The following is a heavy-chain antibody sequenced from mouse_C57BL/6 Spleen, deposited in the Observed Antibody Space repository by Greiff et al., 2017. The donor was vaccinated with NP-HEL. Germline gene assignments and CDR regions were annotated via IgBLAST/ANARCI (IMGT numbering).Heavy chain of an antibody. J-gene: IGHJ4*01. Sequence: VQLQQPGAELVKPGASVKLSCKASGYTFTSYWMQWVKQRPGQGLEWIGEIDPSDSYTNYNQKFKGKATLTVDTSSSTAYMQLSSLTSEDSAVYYCARWARGAMDYWGQGTSVTVSS. CDR2: IDPSDSYT. CDR1: GYTFTSYW. V-gene: IGHV1-50*01. CDR3: ARWARGAMDY.